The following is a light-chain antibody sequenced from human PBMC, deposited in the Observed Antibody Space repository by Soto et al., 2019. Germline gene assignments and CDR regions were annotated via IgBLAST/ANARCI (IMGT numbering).Light chain of an antibody. V-gene: IGKV1-5*03. CDR3: QHWS. Sequence: DIQMTQSPPTLSASVGDRVTITCRASQTINRWLAWYQQKPGEVPKLLIYKASVLESGVPSRFSGSGSGTEFTLTISRLQPEDVATYYCQHWSFGQGTKVDIK. CDR2: KAS. CDR1: QTINRW. J-gene: IGKJ1*01.